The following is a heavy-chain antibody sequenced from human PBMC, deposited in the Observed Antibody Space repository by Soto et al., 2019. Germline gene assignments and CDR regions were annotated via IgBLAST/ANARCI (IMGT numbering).Heavy chain of an antibody. Sequence: EVQLVESGGGLVKPGGTLRVSCAASGITFSNVWMTWVRQAPGKGLEWVGSIKSKTDGGTTDYGAPMRGRFTISRDDSKNTLYLQMNSLKTEDTAVYYCTTGRFSSSLYFDSWGQGTLVTVSS. CDR2: IKSKTDGGTT. CDR1: GITFSNVW. CDR3: TTGRFSSSLYFDS. J-gene: IGHJ4*02. V-gene: IGHV3-15*01. D-gene: IGHD6-6*01.